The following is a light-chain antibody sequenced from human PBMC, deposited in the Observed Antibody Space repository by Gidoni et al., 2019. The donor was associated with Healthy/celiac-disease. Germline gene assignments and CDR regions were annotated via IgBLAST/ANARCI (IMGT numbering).Light chain of an antibody. J-gene: IGKJ4*01. CDR3: QQDYNLP. CDR1: QSVSSSY. Sequence: PGERVTLSCRASQSVSSSYLTWYQQKPVQAPRLLIYGASTRATSIPARFSGSGSGTDFTLTISSLQPEDFAVYYCQQDYNLPFGGGTKVEIK. CDR2: GAS. V-gene: IGKV3D-7*01.